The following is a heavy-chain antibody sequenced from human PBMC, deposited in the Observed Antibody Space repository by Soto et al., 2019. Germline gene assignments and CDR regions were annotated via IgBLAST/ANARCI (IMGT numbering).Heavy chain of an antibody. J-gene: IGHJ4*02. D-gene: IGHD4-17*01. CDR3: ARARDYGDPLDY. Sequence: QVQLVQSGAEVKKPGSSVKVSCKASGGTFSSYAISWVRQAPGQGLEWMGGIIPMFGTANYAQKFQGRVKITADEHTSTAYMELSSLRSEDTAVYYCARARDYGDPLDYWGQGTLVTVSS. CDR1: GGTFSSYA. V-gene: IGHV1-69*01. CDR2: IIPMFGTA.